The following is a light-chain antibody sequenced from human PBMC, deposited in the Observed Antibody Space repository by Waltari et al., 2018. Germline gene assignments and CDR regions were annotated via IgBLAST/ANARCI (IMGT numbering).Light chain of an antibody. Sequence: DIQMTQSPSSLSASVGDRVTITCRASQRIGNSVAWYQQKPGKAPKPLLSTASKLESGVPSRFSGSGSGTEYTLTISSLQPEDFATYYCQQYYSIALDLGGGTKVEIK. CDR2: TAS. V-gene: IGKV1-NL1*01. CDR3: QQYYSIALD. J-gene: IGKJ4*01. CDR1: QRIGNS.